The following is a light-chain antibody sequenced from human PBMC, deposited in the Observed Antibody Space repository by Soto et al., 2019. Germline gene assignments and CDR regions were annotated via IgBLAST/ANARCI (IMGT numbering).Light chain of an antibody. CDR1: ENVRTF. V-gene: IGKV3-20*01. CDR2: GAS. J-gene: IGKJ5*01. Sequence: EVVLTQSPATLSLSPGERATLSCRASENVRTFVDWYQQKPGQAPRLLIYGASNRATGTPDRFSGGGSGTDFTLTISRLEPEDFAVYYCQQYGSSPITFGQGTRLEIK. CDR3: QQYGSSPIT.